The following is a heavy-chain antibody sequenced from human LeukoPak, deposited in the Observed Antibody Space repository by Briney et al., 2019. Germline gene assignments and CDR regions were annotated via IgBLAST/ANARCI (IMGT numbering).Heavy chain of an antibody. V-gene: IGHV3-23*01. J-gene: IGHJ4*02. CDR3: VAATPHLDY. D-gene: IGHD6-13*01. CDR2: ISGIGDNT. CDR1: GFTFSNYG. Sequence: GGSLRLSCATSGFTFSNYGMTWVRQAPGKGLEWVSAISGIGDNTYYADSVRGRFTISRDDAKNTLYLQMNSLRAEDTAVYYCVAATPHLDYWGQGTLVTVSS.